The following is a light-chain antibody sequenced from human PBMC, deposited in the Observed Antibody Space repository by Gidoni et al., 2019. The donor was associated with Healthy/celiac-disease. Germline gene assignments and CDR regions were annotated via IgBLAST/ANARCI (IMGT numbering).Light chain of an antibody. Sequence: EIVITQSPATLSVSPGERATLSCRASQSVSSNLAWYQQKPGQAPRLLIYGASTRATGIPARFSGSVSGTEFTLTISSLQSEDFAVYYCQQYNNWPMMYTFGQXTKLEIK. V-gene: IGKV3-15*01. J-gene: IGKJ2*01. CDR1: QSVSSN. CDR2: GAS. CDR3: QQYNNWPMMYT.